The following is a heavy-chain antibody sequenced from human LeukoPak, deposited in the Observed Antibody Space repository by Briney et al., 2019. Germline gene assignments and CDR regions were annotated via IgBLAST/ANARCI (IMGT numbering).Heavy chain of an antibody. J-gene: IGHJ3*01. CDR2: LSGSGSDGST. V-gene: IGHV3-23*01. D-gene: IGHD6-13*01. CDR3: AKNHGLIATDAFDV. Sequence: GGSLRLSCAASGFTFSSPAMSWFRQAPGKGLEWVSSLSGSGSDGSTYYADSVKGRFTIYRDNSKITLFLQMNSLRTADTAIYYCAKNHGLIATDAFDVWGQGTKVVVSS. CDR1: GFTFSSPA.